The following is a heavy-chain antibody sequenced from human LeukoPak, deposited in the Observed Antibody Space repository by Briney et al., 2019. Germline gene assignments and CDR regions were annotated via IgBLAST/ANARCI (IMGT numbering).Heavy chain of an antibody. CDR1: GFTFSSYG. V-gene: IGHV3-23*01. D-gene: IGHD3-22*01. CDR2: ISGSGGST. J-gene: IGHJ4*02. Sequence: GGSLRLSCAASGFTFSSYGMSWVRQAPGKGLEWVSAISGSGGSTYYADSVKGRFTISRDNSKNTLYLQMNSLRAEDTAVYYCAKDRDSSGYYYEGGYWGQGTLVTVSS. CDR3: AKDRDSSGYYYEGGY.